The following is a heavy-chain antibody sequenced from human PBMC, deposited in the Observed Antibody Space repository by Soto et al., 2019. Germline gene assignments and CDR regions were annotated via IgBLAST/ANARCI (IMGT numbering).Heavy chain of an antibody. J-gene: IGHJ4*02. V-gene: IGHV1-18*01. CDR2: ISAYNGNT. Sequence: ASVKVSCKASGYTFTSYGISWVRQAPGQGLEWMGWISAYNGNTNYAQKLQGRVTMTTDTSTSTAYMELRSLRSDDTAVYYCARGLALIAVAGTYYFDYWGQGTLVTVSS. CDR1: GYTFTSYG. D-gene: IGHD6-19*01. CDR3: ARGLALIAVAGTYYFDY.